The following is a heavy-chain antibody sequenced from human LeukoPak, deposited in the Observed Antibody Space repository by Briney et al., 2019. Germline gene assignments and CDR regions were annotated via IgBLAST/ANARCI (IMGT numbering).Heavy chain of an antibody. Sequence: ASVKVSCKPSGFTLTDYFMHWVRQAPGQGLEWLGYVNPNSGGTKYAQKFQGRVTMTRDTSISTHYMELSGLTSDDTAVYYCARRADRGMNGNRPWFDPWGQGTLVTASS. J-gene: IGHJ5*02. D-gene: IGHD3-16*01. CDR2: VNPNSGGT. V-gene: IGHV1-2*02. CDR3: ARRADRGMNGNRPWFDP. CDR1: GFTLTDYF.